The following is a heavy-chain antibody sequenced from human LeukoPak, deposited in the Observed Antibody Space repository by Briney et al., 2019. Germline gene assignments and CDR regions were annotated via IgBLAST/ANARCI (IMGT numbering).Heavy chain of an antibody. D-gene: IGHD6-13*01. CDR1: VGPLSIYY. CDR3: ARHRRSGRWVGRAAAGTEYYLDY. J-gene: IGHJ4*02. Sequence: SETLSLTCTVSVGPLSIYYWSCIRQPPGRGLEWIGDIYTSGSTNYNPSLKSRVPQSQETSKNHFSLKPSPLTVADPAVYLCARHRRSGRWVGRAAAGTEYYLDYWGRGTLVTVSS. V-gene: IGHV4-4*09. CDR2: IYTSGST.